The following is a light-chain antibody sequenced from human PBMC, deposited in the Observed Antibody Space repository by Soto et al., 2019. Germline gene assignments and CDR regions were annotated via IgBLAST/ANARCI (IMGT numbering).Light chain of an antibody. Sequence: DILLTQSPSNLPMSPGDSAILCCRASQSVSSWLAWYQQKPGQAPRLLIYNASNMTSGTPARFSGSGSGTEFTLTISSLEPDDFATYYCQQYHSYSGAFGQGTKVDI. CDR3: QQYHSYSGA. CDR1: QSVSSW. V-gene: IGKV3-11*01. J-gene: IGKJ1*01. CDR2: NAS.